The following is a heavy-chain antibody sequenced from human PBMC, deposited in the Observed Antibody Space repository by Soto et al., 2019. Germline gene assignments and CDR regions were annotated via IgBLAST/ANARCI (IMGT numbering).Heavy chain of an antibody. J-gene: IGHJ4*02. D-gene: IGHD6-13*01. CDR2: IIPILGIA. V-gene: IGHV1-69*02. CDR3: AGIAAPGICDY. CDR1: GGTFSSYT. Sequence: QVQLVQSGAEVKKPGSSVKVSCKASGGTFSSYTISWVRQAPGQGLEWMGRIIPILGIANYAQKFQGRVTTTADKSTSTGYMELSRLRSEKTAVYYCAGIAAPGICDYWGERNLVTVSS.